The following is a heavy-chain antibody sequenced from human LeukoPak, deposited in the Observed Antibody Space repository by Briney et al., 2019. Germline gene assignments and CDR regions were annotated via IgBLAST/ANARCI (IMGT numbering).Heavy chain of an antibody. CDR2: ISNSGDST. D-gene: IGHD6-13*01. J-gene: IGHJ4*02. CDR3: AKAISRVAAAGIDY. Sequence: GGSLRLSCAASGFTFSDYYMSWVRQAPGKGLEWVSAISNSGDSTYYADSVKGRFTISRDNSKNTLYLQMNSLRAEDTAVYYCAKAISRVAAAGIDYWGQGTLVTVSS. CDR1: GFTFSDYY. V-gene: IGHV3-23*01.